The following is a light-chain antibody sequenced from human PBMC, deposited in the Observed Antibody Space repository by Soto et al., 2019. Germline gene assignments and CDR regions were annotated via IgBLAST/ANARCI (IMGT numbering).Light chain of an antibody. CDR1: QTISSW. J-gene: IGKJ1*01. Sequence: DITITKSPSTLSGPEDNRYTINCRASQTISSWLAWYQQKPRKAPKLLIYKASTLKSGVPSRFSGSGSGTEFTLTISSLQPDDFTTYYCQRYSSYLEGFGHGTKVDI. CDR3: QRYSSYLEG. V-gene: IGKV1-5*03. CDR2: KAS.